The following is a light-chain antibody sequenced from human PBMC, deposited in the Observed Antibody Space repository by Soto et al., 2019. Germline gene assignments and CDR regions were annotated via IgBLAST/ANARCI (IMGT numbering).Light chain of an antibody. V-gene: IGKV1-5*01. Sequence: DIQMTQSPSTLSATAGDRVTITCRASQSISAWLAWYQQKPGKAPKLLIYDASNLESGAPSRFSGSVSGTEFTLTISNLQPDDFATYYCQQYENYWTFGQGTNVDIK. J-gene: IGKJ1*01. CDR1: QSISAW. CDR2: DAS. CDR3: QQYENYWT.